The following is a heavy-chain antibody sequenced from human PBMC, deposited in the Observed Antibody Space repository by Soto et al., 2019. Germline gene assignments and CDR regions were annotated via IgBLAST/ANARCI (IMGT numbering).Heavy chain of an antibody. V-gene: IGHV3-74*01. CDR1: GFTFSAFW. CDR2: SDGDGSGA. CDR3: VRDSMLPQFDL. J-gene: IGHJ4*02. D-gene: IGHD3-9*01. Sequence: DVQLVESGGGQVRPGGSLRLTCKGSGFTFSAFWMHWVRHVPGKGLVWVARSDGDGSGAHYADSVKGRFTISRDNAKRTLYLEMRNLRAEDTGIYICVRDSMLPQFDLWGQGAPVTVSS.